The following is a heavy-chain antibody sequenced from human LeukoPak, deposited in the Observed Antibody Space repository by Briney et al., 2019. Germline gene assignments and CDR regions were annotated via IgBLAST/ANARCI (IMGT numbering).Heavy chain of an antibody. CDR2: ISSSGSTI. V-gene: IGHV3-11*04. Sequence: GGSLRPSCAASGFTFSDYYMSWIRQAPGKGLEWVSYISSSGSTIYYADSVKGRFTISRDNAKNSLYRQMNSLRAEDTAVYYCARGSGYSYAFTGRERTKSRLDYWGPGTLVTVSS. D-gene: IGHD5-18*01. CDR3: ARGSGYSYAFTGRERTKSRLDY. J-gene: IGHJ4*02. CDR1: GFTFSDYY.